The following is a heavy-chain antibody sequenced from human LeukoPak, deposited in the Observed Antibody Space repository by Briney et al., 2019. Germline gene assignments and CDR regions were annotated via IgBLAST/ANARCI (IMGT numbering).Heavy chain of an antibody. Sequence: SVKDSCKASGGTFSSYAISWVRPAPGQGREWVGGIIPIFVTANYAQKFQGRVTITTDESTSTAYMDLSSLRSEDTAVYYCARDRGYYGSGVFDYWGQGTLVTVSS. V-gene: IGHV1-69*05. CDR2: IIPIFVTA. D-gene: IGHD3-10*01. CDR1: GGTFSSYA. CDR3: ARDRGYYGSGVFDY. J-gene: IGHJ4*02.